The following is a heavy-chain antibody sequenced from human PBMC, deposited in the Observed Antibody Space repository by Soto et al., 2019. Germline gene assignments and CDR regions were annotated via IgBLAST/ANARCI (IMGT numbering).Heavy chain of an antibody. CDR1: EVTVNNYE. Sequence: PGWSLGLCCVGCEVTVNNYEINGACQAQGKGLEWVSYISYTGSTIYYADSVRGRFTISRDNSKNSLYLQMNSLRAEDTAVYYCARGLRNYYDRSGLHYWGQGTLVTVSS. V-gene: IGHV3-48*03. J-gene: IGHJ4*02. D-gene: IGHD3-22*01. CDR2: ISYTGSTI. CDR3: ARGLRNYYDRSGLHY.